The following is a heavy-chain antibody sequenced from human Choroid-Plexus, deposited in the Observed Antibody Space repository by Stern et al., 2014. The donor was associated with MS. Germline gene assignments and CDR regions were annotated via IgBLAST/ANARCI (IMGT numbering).Heavy chain of an antibody. V-gene: IGHV4-61*01. Sequence: VQLEESGPGLLKPSETLSLTCTVSGVSVTSSYYYWTCVRQSPGKGLEWIGHVHYSGKTSYNPSLKSRVTISVDTSKNQFSLRLDSVTAADTAVYYCVRDGLTGSDYWGQGTLVAVSS. D-gene: IGHD1-20*01. CDR2: VHYSGKT. J-gene: IGHJ4*02. CDR3: VRDGLTGSDY. CDR1: GVSVTSSYYY.